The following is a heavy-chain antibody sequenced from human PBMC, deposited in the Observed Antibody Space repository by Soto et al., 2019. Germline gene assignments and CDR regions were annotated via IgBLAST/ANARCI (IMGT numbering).Heavy chain of an antibody. D-gene: IGHD2-2*01. V-gene: IGHV3-33*01. CDR3: ARGFPVVVPAAIRVYDY. CDR1: GFTFSSYG. CDR2: IWYDGSNK. J-gene: IGHJ4*02. Sequence: PGGSLRLSCAASGFTFSSYGMHWVRQAPGKGLEWVAVIWYDGSNKYYADSVKGRFTISRDNSKNTLYLQMNSLRAEDTAVYYCARGFPVVVPAAIRVYDYWGQGTLVTGSS.